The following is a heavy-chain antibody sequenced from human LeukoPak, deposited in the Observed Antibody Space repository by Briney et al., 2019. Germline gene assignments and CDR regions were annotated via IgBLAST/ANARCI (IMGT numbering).Heavy chain of an antibody. CDR1: GGSISSSSYY. CDR2: IYYSGST. D-gene: IGHD2-8*01. V-gene: IGHV4-39*07. J-gene: IGHJ5*02. Sequence: MASETLSLTCTVSGGSISSSSYYWGRIRKPPGKGLEWIGSIYYSGSTYYNPSLKSRVTISVDTSKNQFSLKLSSVTAADTAVYYCARDSRYCTNGVCFSQKQNWFDPWGQGTLVTVSS. CDR3: ARDSRYCTNGVCFSQKQNWFDP.